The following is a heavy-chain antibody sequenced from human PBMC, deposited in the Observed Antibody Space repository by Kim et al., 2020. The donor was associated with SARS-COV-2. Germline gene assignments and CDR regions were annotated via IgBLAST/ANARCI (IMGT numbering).Heavy chain of an antibody. Sequence: GGSLRLSCAASGFTFSSYGMHWVRQAPGKGLEWVAVISYDGSNKYYADSVKGRFTISRDNSKNTLYLQMNSLRAEDTAVYYCAREGGIAAAYDYYYYGM. CDR3: AREGGIAAAYDYYYYGM. V-gene: IGHV3-33*05. CDR1: GFTFSSYG. CDR2: ISYDGSNK. J-gene: IGHJ6*01. D-gene: IGHD6-13*01.